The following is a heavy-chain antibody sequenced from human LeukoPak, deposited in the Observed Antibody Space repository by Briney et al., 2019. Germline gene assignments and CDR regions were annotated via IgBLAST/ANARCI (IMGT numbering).Heavy chain of an antibody. D-gene: IGHD3-22*01. J-gene: IGHJ4*02. CDR2: ISADGGST. V-gene: IGHV3-43*02. Sequence: GGSLRLSCSASGFTFDDYAMHWVRQGPGKGLEWVSFISADGGSTDYADSVKGRFTISRDNSKKSLYLQMNSLRNEDTALYYCAKGAFKYDSSGYYPNFDFWGQGTLVTVSS. CDR3: AKGAFKYDSSGYYPNFDF. CDR1: GFTFDDYA.